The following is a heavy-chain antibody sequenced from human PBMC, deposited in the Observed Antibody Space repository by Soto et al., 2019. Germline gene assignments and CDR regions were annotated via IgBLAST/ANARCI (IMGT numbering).Heavy chain of an antibody. CDR2: ISISGYNT. J-gene: IGHJ3*02. Sequence: EVQLLESGGGLVQPGGSLRLLWAAPGFTFRSYAVTGVRQAQGKGLDGVAGISISGYNTYYADAVKGRFTISRDDSKNTMYLQMNSLRVEDTAMYYCAKSIGLGYCDGGICRLGVFDIWGQGKMVTVSS. CDR3: AKSIGLGYCDGGICRLGVFDI. CDR1: GFTFRSYA. V-gene: IGHV3-23*01. D-gene: IGHD2-15*01.